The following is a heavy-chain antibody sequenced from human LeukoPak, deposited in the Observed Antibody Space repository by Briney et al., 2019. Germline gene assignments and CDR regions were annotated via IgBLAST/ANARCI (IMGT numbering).Heavy chain of an antibody. CDR3: ACPYRSRFDY. CDR1: GFTFSDFH. Sequence: GGPLRLSCVVSGFTFSDFHMSWLRQAPGKGLEWISYITNSGSDIEYADSVKGRFTISWDNAKKSLYLEMNTLRAEDTAIYYCACPYRSRFDYWGQGTLVTVSS. D-gene: IGHD6-13*01. CDR2: ITNSGSDI. J-gene: IGHJ4*02. V-gene: IGHV3-11*01.